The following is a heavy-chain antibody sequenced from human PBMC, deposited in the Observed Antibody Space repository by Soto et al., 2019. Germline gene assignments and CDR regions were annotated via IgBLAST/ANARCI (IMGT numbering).Heavy chain of an antibody. CDR2: VHPNSGCT. J-gene: IGHJ6*02. Sequence: GASVKVSCKASGYTFSVYHMHWVLQAPGQGLERMGWVHPNSGCTNYAQSFEGRVTMTRDTSINTAYMELSRLRSDDTAVYYCARDSPYDILTGYPLYYYYYYGMDVWGQGTTVTVSS. CDR1: GYTFSVYH. D-gene: IGHD3-9*01. V-gene: IGHV1-2*02. CDR3: ARDSPYDILTGYPLYYYYYYGMDV.